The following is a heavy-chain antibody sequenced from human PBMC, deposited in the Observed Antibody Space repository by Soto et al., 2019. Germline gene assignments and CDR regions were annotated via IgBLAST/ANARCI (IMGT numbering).Heavy chain of an antibody. J-gene: IGHJ3*02. CDR2: IYGGGST. Sequence: VGALRLSCAASGFTVSSNYMSWVRQAPGKGLEWVSVIYGGGSTYYADSVKGRFTISRDNSKNTLYLQMNSLRAEDTAVYYCARGAGYYYDSSGYYRTDRAYDIWGQGTMVTVSS. V-gene: IGHV3-53*01. CDR3: ARGAGYYYDSSGYYRTDRAYDI. CDR1: GFTVSSNY. D-gene: IGHD3-22*01.